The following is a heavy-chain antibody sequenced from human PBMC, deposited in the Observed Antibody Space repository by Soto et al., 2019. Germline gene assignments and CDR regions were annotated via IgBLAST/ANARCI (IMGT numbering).Heavy chain of an antibody. CDR1: GGTFSSYA. CDR2: IIPIFGTA. J-gene: IGHJ6*02. V-gene: IGHV1-69*06. Sequence: ASVKVSCKASGGTFSSYAISWVRQAPGQGLEWMGGIIPIFGTANYAQKFQGGVTITADKSTSTAYMELSSLRSEDTAVYYCASSRGLLVVVPAAPRGYYYYGMDVWGQGTTVTVSS. CDR3: ASSRGLLVVVPAAPRGYYYYGMDV. D-gene: IGHD2-2*01.